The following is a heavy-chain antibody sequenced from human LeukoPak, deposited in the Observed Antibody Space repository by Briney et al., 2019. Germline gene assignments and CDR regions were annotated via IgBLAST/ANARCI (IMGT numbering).Heavy chain of an antibody. D-gene: IGHD3-10*01. CDR3: VRDGEGVAISVNYWFDP. J-gene: IGHJ5*02. Sequence: ASVKVSCRASGFIFTGYDINWVRQAAGQGLEWMEWMNPITGSTGYARQFQGRVTMTRDTSTGTAYMELTSLRSEDTAVYYCVRDGEGVAISVNYWFDPWGQGTLVTVSS. CDR1: GFIFTGYD. CDR2: MNPITGST. V-gene: IGHV1-8*01.